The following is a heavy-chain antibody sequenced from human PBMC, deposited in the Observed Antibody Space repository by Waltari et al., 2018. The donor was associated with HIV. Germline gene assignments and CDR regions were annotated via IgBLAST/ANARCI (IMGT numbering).Heavy chain of an antibody. CDR2: IYYSGST. Sequence: QVQPQESGPGLVKPSATLSLTCTLPGVSLSRYYLSWIRQPPGKGLEWIGYIYYSGSTNYNPSLKSRVTISVDTSKNQFSLKLSSVTAADTAVYYCARVPYDSSGLDAFDIWGQGTMVTVSS. CDR1: GVSLSRYY. CDR3: ARVPYDSSGLDAFDI. J-gene: IGHJ3*02. V-gene: IGHV4-59*01. D-gene: IGHD3-22*01.